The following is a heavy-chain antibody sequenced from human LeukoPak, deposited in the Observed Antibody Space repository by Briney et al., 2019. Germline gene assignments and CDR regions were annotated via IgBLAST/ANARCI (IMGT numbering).Heavy chain of an antibody. Sequence: GRPLRLSCAASGFTFSSYGMHWVRQAPGKGLEGVAVIWYDGSNKYYADSVNSRFTISRDNSKNTLYLQMNSLRAEDTAVYYCAREQLEAEYLQHWGQGTLVTVSS. D-gene: IGHD6-13*01. CDR2: IWYDGSNK. V-gene: IGHV3-33*01. J-gene: IGHJ1*01. CDR1: GFTFSSYG. CDR3: AREQLEAEYLQH.